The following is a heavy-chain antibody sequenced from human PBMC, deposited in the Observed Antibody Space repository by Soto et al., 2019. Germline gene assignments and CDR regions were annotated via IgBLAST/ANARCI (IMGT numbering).Heavy chain of an antibody. CDR2: VNPSGGST. D-gene: IGHD2-15*01. CDR1: GYLFTTYS. J-gene: IGHJ1*01. CDR3: AREENCSGGTCYSEYFHR. V-gene: IGHV1-46*01. Sequence: ASVKVSCKASGYLFTTYSMHWVRLAPGQGLEWMGVVNPSGGSTKYAQNFQGRVTMTRDTSTTTIYMELSSLRSDDTAIYYCAREENCSGGTCYSEYFHRWGQGTLVTVSS.